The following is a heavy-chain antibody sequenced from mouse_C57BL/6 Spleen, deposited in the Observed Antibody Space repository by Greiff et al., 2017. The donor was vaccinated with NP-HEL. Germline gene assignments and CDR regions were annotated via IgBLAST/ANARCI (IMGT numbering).Heavy chain of an antibody. V-gene: IGHV1-59*01. Sequence: QVQLKQPGAELVRPGTSVKLSCKASGYTFTSYWKHWVKQRPGQGLEWIGVIDPSDSYTNYNQKFKGKATLTVDTSSSTAYMQLSSLTSEDSAVYYCASSYYYGSSYVKFAYWGQGTLVTVSA. CDR3: ASSYYYGSSYVKFAY. J-gene: IGHJ3*01. CDR2: IDPSDSYT. D-gene: IGHD1-1*01. CDR1: GYTFTSYW.